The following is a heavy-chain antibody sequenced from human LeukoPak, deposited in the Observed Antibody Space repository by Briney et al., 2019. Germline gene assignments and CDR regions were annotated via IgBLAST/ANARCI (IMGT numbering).Heavy chain of an antibody. CDR3: ARDFVDSFGYYYYMDV. Sequence: ASETLSLTCTVSGGSISSYYWSWIRQPAGKGLEWIGRIYTSGSTNYNPSLKSRVTMSVDTSKNQFSLKLSSVTAADTAVYYCARDFVDSFGYYYYMDVWGKGTTVTVSS. J-gene: IGHJ6*03. V-gene: IGHV4-4*07. D-gene: IGHD3-22*01. CDR2: IYTSGST. CDR1: GGSISSYY.